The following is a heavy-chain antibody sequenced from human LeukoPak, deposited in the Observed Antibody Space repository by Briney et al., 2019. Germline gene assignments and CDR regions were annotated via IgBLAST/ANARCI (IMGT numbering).Heavy chain of an antibody. Sequence: SETLSLTCTVSGGSISSSNYYWGWIRQPPGKGLEWIGSIYYSGSTYYNPSLKSRVTISVDTSNNQLSLKMSSVTAADTAVYYCARDRGTGVATYDYWGQGTLVTVFS. CDR3: ARDRGTGVATYDY. CDR2: IYYSGST. J-gene: IGHJ4*02. CDR1: GGSISSSNYY. D-gene: IGHD5-12*01. V-gene: IGHV4-39*07.